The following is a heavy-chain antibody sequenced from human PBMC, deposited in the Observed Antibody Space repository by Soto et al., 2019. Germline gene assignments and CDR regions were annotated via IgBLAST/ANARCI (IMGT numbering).Heavy chain of an antibody. J-gene: IGHJ5*02. D-gene: IGHD6-13*01. Sequence: QVQLQESGPGLVKPSQTLSLTCTVSGGSISSGDYYWSWIRQPPGKGLEWIGYIYYSGSTYYNPSLTSRVTISVDTSKNQFSLKLSSVTAADTAVYYCARVVAAAVNWFDPWGQGTLVTVSS. CDR1: GGSISSGDYY. V-gene: IGHV4-30-4*01. CDR2: IYYSGST. CDR3: ARVVAAAVNWFDP.